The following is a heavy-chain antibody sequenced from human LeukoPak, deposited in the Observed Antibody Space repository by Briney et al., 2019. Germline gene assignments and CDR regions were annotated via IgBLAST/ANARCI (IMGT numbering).Heavy chain of an antibody. J-gene: IGHJ4*02. CDR1: GFTFSSYA. D-gene: IGHD6-19*01. Sequence: PGRSLRLSCAAAGFTFSSYAMHWVRQAPGKGLQWVAAISYDGSNKYYADSVKGRFTISRDNAKNSLYLQMNSLRAEDTAVYYCARGPHREYLEQWLTGQFGYWGQGTLVTVSS. CDR3: ARGPHREYLEQWLTGQFGY. CDR2: ISYDGSNK. V-gene: IGHV3-30-3*01.